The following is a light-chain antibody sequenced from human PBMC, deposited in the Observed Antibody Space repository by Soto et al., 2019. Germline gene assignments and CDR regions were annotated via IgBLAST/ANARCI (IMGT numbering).Light chain of an antibody. CDR3: QQGHNWPLT. CDR1: QSISSE. J-gene: IGKJ2*01. Sequence: EIVMTQSPATLSVSPGERATISCRASQSISSELAWYQQKPGQPPRRLIYGASTRATGVPSRFTGSGSGTDFTLTISWLQSEDFAVYYCQQGHNWPLTFGQGTRLEI. V-gene: IGKV3-15*01. CDR2: GAS.